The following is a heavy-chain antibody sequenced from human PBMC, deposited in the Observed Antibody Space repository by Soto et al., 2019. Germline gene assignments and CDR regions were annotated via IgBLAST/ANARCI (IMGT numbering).Heavy chain of an antibody. Sequence: QVQLVQSGAEVKKPGSSVKVSCKASGGTFSSYTISWVRQAPGPGLEWMGRIIPILGIANYAQKFQGRVTRTADKATRTAYMERSSLSSEDTAVYYCARASSIVATGAFDIWCQGTMVTVSS. V-gene: IGHV1-69*02. CDR1: GGTFSSYT. CDR2: IIPILGIA. D-gene: IGHD5-12*01. CDR3: ARASSIVATGAFDI. J-gene: IGHJ3*02.